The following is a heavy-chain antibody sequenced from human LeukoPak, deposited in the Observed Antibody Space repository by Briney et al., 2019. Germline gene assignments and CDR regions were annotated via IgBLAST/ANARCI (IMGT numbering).Heavy chain of an antibody. Sequence: GRSLRLSRAASGFTFSSYSMNWGRQAPGKGLEWVSSISSSSSYISYTASVKGRFTITRENAKNTLYLQMNSLRAEDTAADYCARVYCSSTSCRVRYYFDYWGQGTLVTVSS. CDR3: ARVYCSSTSCRVRYYFDY. CDR2: ISSSSSYI. CDR1: GFTFSSYS. D-gene: IGHD2-2*01. V-gene: IGHV3-21*01. J-gene: IGHJ4*02.